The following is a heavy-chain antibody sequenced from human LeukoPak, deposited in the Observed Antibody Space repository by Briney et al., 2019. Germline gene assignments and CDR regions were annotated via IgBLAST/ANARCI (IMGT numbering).Heavy chain of an antibody. Sequence: ASVKVSCKASGYTFSGSYMHWVRRAPGQGLEWMGWINANSGGTNSAQKFQGRFTMTRDTSISTAYMELSSLRSDDTAVYYCARDEGGNAFDIWGQGTMVTVSS. V-gene: IGHV1-2*02. CDR3: ARDEGGNAFDI. CDR1: GYTFSGSY. D-gene: IGHD3-16*01. J-gene: IGHJ3*02. CDR2: INANSGGT.